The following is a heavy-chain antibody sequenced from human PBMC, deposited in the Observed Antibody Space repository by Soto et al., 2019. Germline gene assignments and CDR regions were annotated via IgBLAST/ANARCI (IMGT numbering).Heavy chain of an antibody. CDR1: GGSISSYY. Sequence: TSETLSLTCTVSGGSISSYYWSWIRQPPGKGLEWIGYIYYSGSTNYNPSLKSRVTISVDTSKNQFSLKLSSVAAADTAVYYCARGGIAAADNYYYYGMDVWGQGTTVTVSS. V-gene: IGHV4-59*01. CDR3: ARGGIAAADNYYYYGMDV. CDR2: IYYSGST. J-gene: IGHJ6*02. D-gene: IGHD6-13*01.